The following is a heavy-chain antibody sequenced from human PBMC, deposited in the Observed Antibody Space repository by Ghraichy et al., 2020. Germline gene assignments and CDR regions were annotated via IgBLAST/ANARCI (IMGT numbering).Heavy chain of an antibody. Sequence: GGSLRLSCAASGFTVSSNYMSWVRQAPGKGLEWVSVIYSGGRTYYADSVKGRFTISRDNPKNTLYLQLNSLRAEDTAVYYCAREGSDYYDSSGYPCRAFDIWGQGTMVTVSS. D-gene: IGHD3-22*01. CDR3: AREGSDYYDSSGYPCRAFDI. CDR1: GFTVSSNY. CDR2: IYSGGRT. J-gene: IGHJ3*02. V-gene: IGHV3-53*01.